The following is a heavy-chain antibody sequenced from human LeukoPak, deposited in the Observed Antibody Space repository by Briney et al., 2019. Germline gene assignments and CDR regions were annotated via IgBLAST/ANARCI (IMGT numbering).Heavy chain of an antibody. J-gene: IGHJ3*02. CDR2: ICHSGST. D-gene: IGHD6-13*01. Sequence: PSETLSLTCTVSGYSISSGYYWGWIRQPPGKGLEWIGSICHSGSTYYNPSLKSRVTISVDTSKNQFSLKLSSVTAADTAVYYCARYSSSWSRDAFDIWGQGTMVTVSS. CDR1: GYSISSGYY. CDR3: ARYSSSWSRDAFDI. V-gene: IGHV4-38-2*02.